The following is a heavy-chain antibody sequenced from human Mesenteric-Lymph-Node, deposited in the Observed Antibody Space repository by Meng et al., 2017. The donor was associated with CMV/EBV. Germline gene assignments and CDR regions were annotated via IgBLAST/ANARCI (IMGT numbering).Heavy chain of an antibody. Sequence: SETLSLTCTVSGGSVGSGGYYWSWIRQPPGKALEVIGYFYYTGSTTYNPSLQSRVTISVDTSKKHFSLRLTAVTAADTAVYYCARDEGYCSSTSCSRWFDPWGQGTLVTVSS. J-gene: IGHJ5*02. D-gene: IGHD2-2*01. CDR1: GGSVGSGGYY. CDR2: FYYTGST. V-gene: IGHV4-61*08. CDR3: ARDEGYCSSTSCSRWFDP.